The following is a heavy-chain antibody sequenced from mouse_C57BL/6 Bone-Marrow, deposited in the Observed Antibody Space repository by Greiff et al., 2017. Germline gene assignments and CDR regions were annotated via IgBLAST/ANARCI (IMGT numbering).Heavy chain of an antibody. CDR3: AVYDSWFAY. Sequence: VQLQESGPGLVAPSQSLSITCTVSGFSLTSYGVDWVRQPPGKGLEWLGEIWGGGSTNYNSALMSSLSISKDNSKSQVFLRMNSLHTDDTAMYYCAVYDSWFAYWGQGTLVTVSA. J-gene: IGHJ3*01. D-gene: IGHD2-3*01. CDR1: GFSLTSYG. CDR2: IWGGGST. V-gene: IGHV2-9*01.